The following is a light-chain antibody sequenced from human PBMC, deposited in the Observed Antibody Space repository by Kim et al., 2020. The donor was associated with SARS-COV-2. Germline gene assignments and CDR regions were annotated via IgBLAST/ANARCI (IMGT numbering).Light chain of an antibody. V-gene: IGLV3-21*01. CDR1: NIGTKR. CDR3: QVWDSHSEHVV. J-gene: IGLJ2*01. Sequence: SYELTQTPSVSVAPGKTASVTCGGNNIGTKRVKWYQQRPGQAPVLVISENSDRPAGIPERFSGSNSGSTATLTIDRVEAGDEAEYYCQVWDSHSEHVVFGGGTQLTVL. CDR2: ENS.